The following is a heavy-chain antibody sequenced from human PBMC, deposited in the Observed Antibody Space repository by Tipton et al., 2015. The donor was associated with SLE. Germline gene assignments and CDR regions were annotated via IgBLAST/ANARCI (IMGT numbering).Heavy chain of an antibody. CDR3: ARVLMGFGEPRAPTRGYYYYMDV. Sequence: LRLSCAVYGGSFSDYYWTWIRQPPGKGLEWIGEINHSGSTNYNPSLKSRVTISVDTSKNQFSLKLRSVTAADTAVYYCARVLMGFGEPRAPTRGYYYYMDVWGKGTTVTVSS. D-gene: IGHD3-10*01. CDR2: INHSGST. J-gene: IGHJ6*03. V-gene: IGHV4-34*01. CDR1: GGSFSDYY.